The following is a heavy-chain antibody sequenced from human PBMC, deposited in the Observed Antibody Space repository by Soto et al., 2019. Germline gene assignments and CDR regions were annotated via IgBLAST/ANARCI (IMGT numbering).Heavy chain of an antibody. J-gene: IGHJ6*02. V-gene: IGHV4-34*01. CDR1: GGSFSGYY. Sequence: QVQLQQWGAGLLKPSETLSLTCAVYGGSFSGYYWSWIRQPPGKGLEWIGEINHSGSTNYNPSLKSRVTISVDTSKNQFSLKLSSVPAADTAVYYCASDSCSSTSCYSTNGYGMDVWGQGTTVTVSS. CDR3: ASDSCSSTSCYSTNGYGMDV. CDR2: INHSGST. D-gene: IGHD2-2*01.